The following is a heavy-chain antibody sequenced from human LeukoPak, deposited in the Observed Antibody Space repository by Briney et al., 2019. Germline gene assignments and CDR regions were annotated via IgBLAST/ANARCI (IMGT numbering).Heavy chain of an antibody. CDR2: IYYNGST. CDR3: ARDVSVAARYCTNGVCSDGIDY. V-gene: IGHV4-39*02. CDR1: GGSFSSSSYY. D-gene: IGHD2-8*01. J-gene: IGHJ4*02. Sequence: KASETLSLTCSVSGGSFSSSSYYWGWIRQPPGKGLEWIGSIYYNGSTYYNPSLKSRLTVSVDTSKNQFSLKLSSVTAADTAVYYCARDVSVAARYCTNGVCSDGIDYWGQGTLVTVSS.